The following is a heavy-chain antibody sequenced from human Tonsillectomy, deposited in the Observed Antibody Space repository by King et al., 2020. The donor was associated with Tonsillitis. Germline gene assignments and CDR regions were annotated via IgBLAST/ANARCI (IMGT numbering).Heavy chain of an antibody. D-gene: IGHD3-3*01. J-gene: IGHJ4*02. CDR1: GFTFSSYA. V-gene: IGHV3-64*01. CDR2: ISSNGGST. CDR3: ASRYDFWSGYYPFDY. Sequence: VQLVESGGGLVQPGGSLRLSCAASGFTFSSYAMHWVRQAPGKGLEYVSAISSNGGSTYYANSVKGRFTISRDNSKNTLYLQMGSLRAEDMAVYYCASRYDFWSGYYPFDYWGQGTLVTVSS.